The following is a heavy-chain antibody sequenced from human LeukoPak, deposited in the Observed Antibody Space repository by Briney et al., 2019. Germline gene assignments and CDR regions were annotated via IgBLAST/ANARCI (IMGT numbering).Heavy chain of an antibody. D-gene: IGHD3-10*01. V-gene: IGHV4-30-2*01. CDR2: IYDSGST. J-gene: IGHJ4*02. CDR1: GGSISGGGYS. Sequence: PSETLSLTCTVSGGSISGGGYSWSCIRQPPGMNLEWIGYIYDSGSTYYNPSLKSRVTISIDRSKNQFSLKVNSVTAADTAVYYCARYGGSGTYFFDYWGQGTLVTVSS. CDR3: ARYGGSGTYFFDY.